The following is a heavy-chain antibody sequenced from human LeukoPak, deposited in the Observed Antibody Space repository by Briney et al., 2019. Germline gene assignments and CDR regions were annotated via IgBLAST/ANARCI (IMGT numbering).Heavy chain of an antibody. D-gene: IGHD3-22*01. CDR1: GGSISSYY. Sequence: PSETLSLTCTVSGGSISSYYWSWIRQPPGKGLEWIGYIYYSGSTNYNPSLKSRVTISVDTFKNQFSLKLSSVTAADTAVYYCARSPFHEDSSGYYSNWGQGTLVTVSS. CDR3: ARSPFHEDSSGYYSN. J-gene: IGHJ4*02. CDR2: IYYSGST. V-gene: IGHV4-59*01.